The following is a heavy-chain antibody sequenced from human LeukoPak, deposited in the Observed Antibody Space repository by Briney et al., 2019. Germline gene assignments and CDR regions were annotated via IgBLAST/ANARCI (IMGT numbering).Heavy chain of an antibody. CDR3: ARTPPYCSGGSCYPVIYYYGMDV. J-gene: IGHJ6*04. CDR2: IYYSGST. D-gene: IGHD2-15*01. CDR1: GGSISSYY. V-gene: IGHV4-59*01. Sequence: SETLSLTCTVSGGSISSYYWSWIRQPPGKGLEWIGYIYYSGSTNYNPSLKSRVTISVDTSKNQLSLKLSSVTAADTAAYYCARTPPYCSGGSCYPVIYYYGMDVWGKGTTVTVSS.